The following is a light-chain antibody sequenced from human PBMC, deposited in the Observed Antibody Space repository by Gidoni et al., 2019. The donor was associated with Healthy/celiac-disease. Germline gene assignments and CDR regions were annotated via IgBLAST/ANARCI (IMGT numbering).Light chain of an antibody. J-gene: IGKJ4*01. CDR1: QGISSY. CDR2: AAS. V-gene: IGKV1-8*01. Sequence: AIRMTQSPSSFSASTGDRVTITCRASQGISSYLAWYQQKPGKAPKLLIYAASTLQSWVPSRFSGRGSGPDFPLTISCLQSEDFATYYCQQYYSYRLTFGGGTKVEIK. CDR3: QQYYSYRLT.